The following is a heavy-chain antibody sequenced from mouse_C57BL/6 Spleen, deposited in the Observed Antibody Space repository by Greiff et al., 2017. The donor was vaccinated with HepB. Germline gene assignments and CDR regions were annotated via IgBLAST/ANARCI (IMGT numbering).Heavy chain of an antibody. Sequence: EVKLMESGGGLVKPGGSLKLSCAASGFTFSSYAMSWVRQTPEKRLEWVATISDGGSYTYYPDNVKGRFTISRDNAKNNLYLQMSHLKSEDTAMYYCARDDYGSSLYYFDYWGQGTTLTVSS. D-gene: IGHD1-1*01. J-gene: IGHJ2*01. CDR2: ISDGGSYT. V-gene: IGHV5-4*01. CDR3: ARDDYGSSLYYFDY. CDR1: GFTFSSYA.